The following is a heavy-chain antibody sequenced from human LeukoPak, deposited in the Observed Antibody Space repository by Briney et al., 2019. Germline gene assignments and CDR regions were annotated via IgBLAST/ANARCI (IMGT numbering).Heavy chain of an antibody. J-gene: IGHJ4*02. CDR3: ARHAEYSSGWHFYLDH. CDR2: VHNVGST. Sequence: SETLSLTCTVSGVSTTNGIHYWAWIRQPPGKGLEWIGSVHNVGSTYYNLSLRSRVTMSIDTSKNQFSLRLNSVTAADTAVYYCARHAEYSSGWHFYLDHWGQGILVTVSS. CDR1: GVSTTNGIHY. V-gene: IGHV4-39*01. D-gene: IGHD6-19*01.